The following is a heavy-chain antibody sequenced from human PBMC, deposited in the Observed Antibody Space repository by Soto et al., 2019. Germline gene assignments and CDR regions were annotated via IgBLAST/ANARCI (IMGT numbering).Heavy chain of an antibody. J-gene: IGHJ4*02. V-gene: IGHV5-51*01. CDR1: GYIFTSHC. Sequence: PGESLKISCKGFGYIFTSHCIGWVRQMPGRGLEWMGIINPNDSDTRYSPSFQGQVTISVDKSISTAYLQWSSLKASDTAIYYCARVDYWGQGILVTVSS. CDR3: ARVDY. CDR2: INPNDSDT.